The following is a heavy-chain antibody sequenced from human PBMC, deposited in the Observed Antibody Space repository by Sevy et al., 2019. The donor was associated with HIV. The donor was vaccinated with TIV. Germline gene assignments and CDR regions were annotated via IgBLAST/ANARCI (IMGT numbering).Heavy chain of an antibody. D-gene: IGHD2-2*01. V-gene: IGHV3-9*01. Sequence: GGSLRLSCAASGFTFDDYAMSWVRQVPGKGLEWVATISSNSATVNYVDSVKGRFTISRDNAKNPLYLQMNSLRPEDTAFYYCAKGHAFSTYAALEYWGQGALVTVSS. CDR2: ISSNSATV. J-gene: IGHJ4*02. CDR3: AKGHAFSTYAALEY. CDR1: GFTFDDYA.